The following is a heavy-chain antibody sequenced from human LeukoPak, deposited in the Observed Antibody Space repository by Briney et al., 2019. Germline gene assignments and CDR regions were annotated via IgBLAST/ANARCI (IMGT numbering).Heavy chain of an antibody. CDR2: IIPILGIA. D-gene: IGHD4-17*01. CDR3: VEDYGDGVDY. V-gene: IGHV1-69*04. J-gene: IGHJ4*02. CDR1: GGTFSSYA. Sequence: GASVKVSCKASGGTFSSYAISWVRQAPGQGLEWMGRIIPILGIANYAQKFQGRVTITADKSTSTAYMELSSLRSEDTAVYYCVEDYGDGVDYWGQGTLVTVSS.